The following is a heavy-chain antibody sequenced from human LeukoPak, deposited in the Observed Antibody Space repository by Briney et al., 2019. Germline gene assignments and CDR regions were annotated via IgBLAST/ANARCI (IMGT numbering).Heavy chain of an antibody. CDR2: MSWNSGSI. CDR3: AGGRDRSSLYFDS. V-gene: IGHV3-9*01. J-gene: IGHJ4*02. D-gene: IGHD5-24*01. Sequence: GGSLRLSCAASGFTFDDYAMHWVRQVPGKGLEWVSGMSWNSGSIGYADSVKGRFTISRDNAKNTLYLQMNSLRAEDTAVYYCAGGRDRSSLYFDSWGQGTLVTVSS. CDR1: GFTFDDYA.